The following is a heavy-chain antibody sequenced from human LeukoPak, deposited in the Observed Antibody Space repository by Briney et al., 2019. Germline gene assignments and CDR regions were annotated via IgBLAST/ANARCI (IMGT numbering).Heavy chain of an antibody. V-gene: IGHV4-4*07. D-gene: IGHD6-13*01. CDR1: GGSISDYY. CDR3: ARGSSSWYLDWFDP. CDR2: IFSSGTT. Sequence: SETLSLTCTVAGGSISDYYWNWIRKPAGKRLEWIGRIFSSGTTNYNPSLKSRATLSVDPSKNQYSLKLTSVTAADTAVYYCARGSSSWYLDWFDPWGPGTLVTVSS. J-gene: IGHJ5*02.